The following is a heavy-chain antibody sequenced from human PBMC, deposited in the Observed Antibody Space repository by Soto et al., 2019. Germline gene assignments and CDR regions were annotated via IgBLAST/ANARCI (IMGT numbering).Heavy chain of an antibody. CDR1: GGTFSSDA. Sequence: AVKVSCKACGGTFSSDAVSWVRQAPGQGLEWMGGLIPILGTTHYAQKFQGRVTITADESTNTAYMELSSLRSDDTAVYYCARASGYVSGWYHDYWGQGTRVTVSS. J-gene: IGHJ4*02. V-gene: IGHV1-69*13. CDR3: ARASGYVSGWYHDY. D-gene: IGHD6-19*01. CDR2: LIPILGTT.